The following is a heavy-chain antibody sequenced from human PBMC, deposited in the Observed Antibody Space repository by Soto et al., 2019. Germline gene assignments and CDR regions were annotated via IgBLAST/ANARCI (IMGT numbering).Heavy chain of an antibody. D-gene: IGHD2-15*01. J-gene: IGHJ4*02. V-gene: IGHV3-23*01. CDR1: GFTFSSYA. CDR3: AKRRGAGGHFDY. CDR2: VSIGGST. Sequence: GGSLELSCAASGFTFSSYAMGWVRQGPGKGLEWVAVVSIGGSTHYADSVRGRFTISRDNSKNTLSLQMNSLTAEDTAVYFCAKRRGAGGHFDYWGQGALVTLSS.